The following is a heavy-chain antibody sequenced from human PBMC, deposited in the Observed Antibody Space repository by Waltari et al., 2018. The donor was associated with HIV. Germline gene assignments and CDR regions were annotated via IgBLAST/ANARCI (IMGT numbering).Heavy chain of an antibody. CDR1: GGPISSGSYY. V-gene: IGHV4-61*02. CDR2: IYTSGST. CDR3: ARKGPLYYYYYGMDV. Sequence: QVQLQESGPGLVKPSQTLSLTCTASGGPISSGSYYWSWIRQPAGKGLEWIGRIYTSGSTNYNPSLKSRVTISVDTSKNQFSLKLSSVTAADTAVYYCARKGPLYYYYYGMDVWGQGTTVTVSS. J-gene: IGHJ6*02.